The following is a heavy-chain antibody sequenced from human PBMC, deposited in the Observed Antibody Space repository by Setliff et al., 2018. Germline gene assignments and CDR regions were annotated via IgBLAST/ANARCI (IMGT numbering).Heavy chain of an antibody. V-gene: IGHV3-48*04. CDR1: GFTFSSYS. Sequence: PGGSLRLSCAASGFTFSSYSMNWVRQAPGKGLEWVSYISSSSTIYYADSVKGRFTISRDNARNTLYLQMNSLTAEDTAVYYCARVGSKPQLGWFDPWGQGTLVTVSS. J-gene: IGHJ5*02. CDR3: ARVGSKPQLGWFDP. D-gene: IGHD1-26*01. CDR2: ISSSSTI.